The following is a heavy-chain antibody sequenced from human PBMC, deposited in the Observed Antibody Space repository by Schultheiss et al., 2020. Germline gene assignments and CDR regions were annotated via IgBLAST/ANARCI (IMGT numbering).Heavy chain of an antibody. Sequence: ASVKVSCKASGYTFTNYYMHWVRQAPGQGLEWMGIINPSGGSTSYAQKFQGRVTMTRDTSTSTVYMELSSLRSEDTAVYYCARGVSDYYDSSGYYVFGYWGQGTLVTVSS. J-gene: IGHJ4*02. V-gene: IGHV1-46*01. D-gene: IGHD3-22*01. CDR1: GYTFTNYY. CDR2: INPSGGST. CDR3: ARGVSDYYDSSGYYVFGY.